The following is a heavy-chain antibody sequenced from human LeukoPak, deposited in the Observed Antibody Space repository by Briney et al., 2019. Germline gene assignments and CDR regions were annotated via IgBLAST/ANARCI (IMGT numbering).Heavy chain of an antibody. CDR1: GFTFSGYW. CDR3: ARDGFTMVRGVIIWFDY. Sequence: GGSLRLSCIASGFTFSGYWMSWVRQAPGKGLEWVANINQDESHTFYVDSVKGRFTISRDNAKNSLYLQMNSLRAEDTAVYYCARDGFTMVRGVIIWFDYWGQGTLVTVSS. V-gene: IGHV3-7*01. D-gene: IGHD3-10*01. CDR2: INQDESHT. J-gene: IGHJ4*02.